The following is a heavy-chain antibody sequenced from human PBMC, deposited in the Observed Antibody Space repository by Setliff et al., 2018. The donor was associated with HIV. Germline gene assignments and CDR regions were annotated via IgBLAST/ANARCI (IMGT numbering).Heavy chain of an antibody. J-gene: IGHJ6*03. CDR3: ARGGEKLGSSWYYYYYYMDV. V-gene: IGHV1-69*13. CDR2: IIPIFGTA. CDR1: GYTFTSYA. D-gene: IGHD6-13*01. Sequence: GASVKVSCKASGYTFTSYAMHWVRQAPGQRLEWMGGIIPIFGTANYAQKFQGRVTITADESTSTAYMELSSLRSEDTAVYYCARGGEKLGSSWYYYYYYMDVWGKGTTVTVSS.